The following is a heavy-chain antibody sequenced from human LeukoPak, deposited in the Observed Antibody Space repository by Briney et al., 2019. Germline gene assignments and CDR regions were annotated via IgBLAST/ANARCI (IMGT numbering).Heavy chain of an antibody. CDR1: GYTFTSYD. D-gene: IGHD2-2*01. CDR3: ARWDGGSAAMGY. J-gene: IGHJ4*02. CDR2: INPNSGGT. V-gene: IGHV1-2*02. Sequence: ASVKVSCKASGYTFTSYDINWVRQAPGQGLEWMGWINPNSGGTNYAQKFQGRVTMTRDTSISTAYMELSRLRSDDTAVYYCARWDGGSAAMGYWGQETLVTVSS.